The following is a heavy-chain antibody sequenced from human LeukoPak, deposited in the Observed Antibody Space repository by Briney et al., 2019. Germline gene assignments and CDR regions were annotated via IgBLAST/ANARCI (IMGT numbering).Heavy chain of an antibody. CDR3: ARATVIAAAGPFFYPSIDY. V-gene: IGHV6-1*01. J-gene: IGHJ4*02. Sequence: SQTLSLTCAISGDSVSSSGSAWNWLRQSPSRGLEWLGRTYYMSEWYNDYAVSVKSRITLYPDTSKNHFSLQLNSVTPEDTAVYYCARATVIAAAGPFFYPSIDYWGQGTLVTVSS. CDR1: GDSVSSSGSA. D-gene: IGHD6-13*01. CDR2: TYYMSEWYN.